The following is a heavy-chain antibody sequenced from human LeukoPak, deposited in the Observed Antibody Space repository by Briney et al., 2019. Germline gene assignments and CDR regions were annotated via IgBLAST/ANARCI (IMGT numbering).Heavy chain of an antibody. D-gene: IGHD6-13*01. CDR1: GFTFSSYA. CDR2: ISYDGSNK. CDR3: ARGLGQQLVSPDYYYYCGMDV. J-gene: IGHJ6*02. V-gene: IGHV3-30-3*01. Sequence: GRSLRLSCAASGFTFSSYAMHWVRQAPGKGLEWVAVISYDGSNKHYADSVKGRFTISRDNSKNTLYLQMNSLRAEDTAVYYCARGLGQQLVSPDYYYYCGMDVWGQGTTVAVSS.